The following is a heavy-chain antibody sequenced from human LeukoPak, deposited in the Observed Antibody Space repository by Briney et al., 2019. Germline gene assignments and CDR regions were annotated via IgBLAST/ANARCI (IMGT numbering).Heavy chain of an antibody. V-gene: IGHV4-34*01. CDR1: GGSFSGYY. Sequence: SETLSLTCAVYGGSFSGYYWSWIRQPPGKGLEWIGEINHSGSTNYNPSLKSRVTISVDTSKNQFSLKLSSVTAADTAVYYCARHGPYYYGSGSYRSKGPYTYYYMDVWGKGTTVTISS. CDR2: INHSGST. D-gene: IGHD3-10*01. J-gene: IGHJ6*03. CDR3: ARHGPYYYGSGSYRSKGPYTYYYMDV.